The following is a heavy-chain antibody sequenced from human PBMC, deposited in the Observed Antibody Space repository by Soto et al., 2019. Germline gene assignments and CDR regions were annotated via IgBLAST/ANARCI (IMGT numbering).Heavy chain of an antibody. J-gene: IGHJ4*02. CDR1: GYTFTSYG. D-gene: IGHD3-16*02. Sequence: QVQLVQSGAEVKKPGASVKVSCKASGYTFTSYGISWVRQDPGQGLEWMGWISAYNGNTNYAQTLQGRVTMTTDTSTSTAYMELRSLRSDDTAVYYCARSRYDYVWGSYRPEGDYWGQGTLVTVSS. V-gene: IGHV1-18*01. CDR2: ISAYNGNT. CDR3: ARSRYDYVWGSYRPEGDY.